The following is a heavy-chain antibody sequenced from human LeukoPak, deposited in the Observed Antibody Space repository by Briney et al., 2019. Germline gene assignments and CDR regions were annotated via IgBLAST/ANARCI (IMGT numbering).Heavy chain of an antibody. V-gene: IGHV3-30*04. CDR3: ARVLRGSGSLPFDY. J-gene: IGHJ4*02. CDR1: GFTFSGYA. CDR2: ISYDGSNK. D-gene: IGHD1-26*01. Sequence: GGSLRLSCVASGFTFSGYALHWVRQAPGKGLEWVAVISYDGSNKYYADSVKGRFTISRDNAKNTLYLQMNSLRAEDTAVYYCARVLRGSGSLPFDYWGQGTLVTVSS.